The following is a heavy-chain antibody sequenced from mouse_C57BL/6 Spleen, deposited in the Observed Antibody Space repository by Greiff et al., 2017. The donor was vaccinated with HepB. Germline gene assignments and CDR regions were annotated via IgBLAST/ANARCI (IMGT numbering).Heavy chain of an antibody. D-gene: IGHD1-1*01. J-gene: IGHJ4*01. CDR2: IDPNSGGT. CDR1: GYTFTSYW. Sequence: QVQLQQPGAELVKPGASVKLSCKASGYTFTSYWMHWVKQRPARGLEWIGRIDPNSGGTKYNEKFKSKATLTVDKPYSTAYIQLSSLTSEDSAVYYCARGGSRLYYYAMDYWGQGTSVTVSS. V-gene: IGHV1-72*01. CDR3: ARGGSRLYYYAMDY.